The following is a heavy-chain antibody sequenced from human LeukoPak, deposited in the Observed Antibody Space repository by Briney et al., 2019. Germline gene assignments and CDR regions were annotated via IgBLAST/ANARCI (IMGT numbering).Heavy chain of an antibody. CDR3: ARGLSRLPPGGY. CDR2: IYYSGST. CDR1: GGSISSSSYY. V-gene: IGHV4-39*01. D-gene: IGHD4-11*01. J-gene: IGHJ4*02. Sequence: SETLSLTCTVSGGSISSSSYYWGWIRQPPGKGLEWIGSIYYSGSTYYNPSLKSRVTISVDTSKNQFSLKLTSVTAADTAVYYCARGLSRLPPGGYWGQGTLVTVSS.